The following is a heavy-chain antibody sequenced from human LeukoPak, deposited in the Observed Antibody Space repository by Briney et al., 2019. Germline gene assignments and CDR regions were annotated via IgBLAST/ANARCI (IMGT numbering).Heavy chain of an antibody. CDR3: ARQVVVVPAAMDY. J-gene: IGHJ4*02. CDR1: GRSISSSSYY. CDR2: IYYSGST. D-gene: IGHD2-2*01. V-gene: IGHV4-39*01. Sequence: PSETLSLTCTVSGRSISSSSYYWGWIRQPPGKGREWIGSIYYSGSTYYNPSLKSRDTKSVDTSKNQCSLKLSSVTAADTAVYYCARQVVVVPAAMDYWGQGTLVTVSS.